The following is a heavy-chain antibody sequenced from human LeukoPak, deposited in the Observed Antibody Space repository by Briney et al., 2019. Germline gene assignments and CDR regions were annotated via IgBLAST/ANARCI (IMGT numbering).Heavy chain of an antibody. Sequence: PSETLSLTCTVSGTSISGDYWSWIRQPPGKGLEWIGYVYFTGNTNYNPSLKCRVTISMDTSKNQISLTVTSVTAADTAVYYCARHPFSSPFDFWGQGTLVAVSS. CDR2: VYFTGNT. D-gene: IGHD2/OR15-2a*01. CDR1: GTSISGDY. CDR3: ARHPFSSPFDF. J-gene: IGHJ4*02. V-gene: IGHV4-59*08.